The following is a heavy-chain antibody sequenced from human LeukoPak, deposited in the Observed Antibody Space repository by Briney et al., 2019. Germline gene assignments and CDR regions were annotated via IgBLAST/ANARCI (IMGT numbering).Heavy chain of an antibody. CDR2: ISGSGHDI. Sequence: GGSLRLSCAASGFTFSDSYMTWVRQAPGKGVEWVAYISGSGHDINYSDSVKGRFTISRDNAKNSLYLQMSSLRAEDTAVYYCARAAIAAARIYYYMDVWGKGTTVTVSS. CDR1: GFTFSDSY. D-gene: IGHD6-13*01. V-gene: IGHV3-11*04. J-gene: IGHJ6*03. CDR3: ARAAIAAARIYYYMDV.